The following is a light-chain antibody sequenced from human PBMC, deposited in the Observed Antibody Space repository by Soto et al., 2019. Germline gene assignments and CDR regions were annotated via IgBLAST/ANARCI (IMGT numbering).Light chain of an antibody. CDR1: QSVSSN. CDR3: QQYNTWPPIT. CDR2: GAS. J-gene: IGKJ5*01. V-gene: IGKV3-15*01. Sequence: EIVMTQSPATLSVSPGERATLSCRASQSVSSNLAWYQQKPGQAPRPLIFGASTRATGIPARFSGSGSGTEFTLTISSLQSEDFAVYYCQQYNTWPPITFGPGTRLDIK.